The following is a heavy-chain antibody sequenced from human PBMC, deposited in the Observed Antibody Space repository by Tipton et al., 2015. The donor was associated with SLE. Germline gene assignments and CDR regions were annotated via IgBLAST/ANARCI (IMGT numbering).Heavy chain of an antibody. CDR2: INHSGST. D-gene: IGHD3-3*01. CDR1: AGSFGGYY. CDR3: ARESNFGVVNPFDL. Sequence: TLSLTCAVYAGSFGGYYWSWIRQPPGKGLEWIGEINHSGSTNYNPSLKSRVTISVDTSKNQFSLKLSSVTAADTAVYYCARESNFGVVNPFDLWGRGTLVTVSS. V-gene: IGHV4-34*01. J-gene: IGHJ2*01.